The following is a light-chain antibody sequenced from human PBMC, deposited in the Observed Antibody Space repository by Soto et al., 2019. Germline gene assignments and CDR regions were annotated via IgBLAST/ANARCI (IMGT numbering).Light chain of an antibody. V-gene: IGKV3-20*01. CDR2: TIS. CDR1: QSVDRRS. CDR3: QQYHNSRT. J-gene: IGKJ1*01. Sequence: IVLTQSPGTLSLSPGERATLSCRASQSVDRRSLAWYQQKPGQAPRLLISTISNRATGIPCRFSGSGSGADFPPTISRLEPEDFAVYYCQQYHNSRTFGQGTKVEIK.